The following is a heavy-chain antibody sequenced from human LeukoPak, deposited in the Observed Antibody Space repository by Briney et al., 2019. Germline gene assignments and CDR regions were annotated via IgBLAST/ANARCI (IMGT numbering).Heavy chain of an antibody. CDR3: ARDRRESSKPNDAFDI. Sequence: SETLSLTCGVSGGSISSYYWSWIRQPPGKGLEWIGYIYYTGSTNYNPSLESRATISIDTSKKQLSLKLRSVTAADTAVYYCARDRRESSKPNDAFDIWGQGTMVTVSS. J-gene: IGHJ3*02. V-gene: IGHV4-59*01. CDR1: GGSISSYY. CDR2: IYYTGST. D-gene: IGHD4-11*01.